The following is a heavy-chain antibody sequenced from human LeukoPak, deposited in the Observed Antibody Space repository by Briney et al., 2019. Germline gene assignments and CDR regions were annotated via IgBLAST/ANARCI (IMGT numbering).Heavy chain of an antibody. Sequence: GGSLRLSCAASGFTFSTYWMHWVRQAPGKGLVWVSHINSDGSSTTYAASVKGRFTISRDNAKNTLYLQMNSLRAEDTAVYYCARSAVAGTSLIFYDYWGQGALVTVSS. D-gene: IGHD6-19*01. J-gene: IGHJ4*02. CDR3: ARSAVAGTSLIFYDY. CDR2: INSDGSST. CDR1: GFTFSTYW. V-gene: IGHV3-74*01.